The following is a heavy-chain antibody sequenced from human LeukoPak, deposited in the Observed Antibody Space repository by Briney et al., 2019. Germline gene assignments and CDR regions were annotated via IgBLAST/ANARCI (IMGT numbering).Heavy chain of an antibody. CDR3: ARVWYDSSGYYVQTVYYFDY. CDR2: ISSSSSYI. D-gene: IGHD3-22*01. CDR1: GFTFSSYS. V-gene: IGHV3-21*01. J-gene: IGHJ4*02. Sequence: PGGSLRLSCAASGFTFSSYSMNWVRQAPGRGLEWVSSISSSSSYIYYADSVKGRFTISRDNAKNSLYLQMNSLRAEDTAVYYCARVWYDSSGYYVQTVYYFDYWGQGTLVTVSS.